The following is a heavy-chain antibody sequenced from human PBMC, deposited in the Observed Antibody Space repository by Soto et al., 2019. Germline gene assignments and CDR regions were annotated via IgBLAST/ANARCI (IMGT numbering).Heavy chain of an antibody. CDR1: GFSFSSYG. D-gene: IGHD6-13*01. V-gene: IGHV3-30*03. CDR3: AIDVGFSNSWYLDY. CDR2: ISYDGRNK. Sequence: QVQLVESGGGVVQPGRSLRLSCAASGFSFSSYGMHWVRQAPGKGLKWVAVISYDGRNKYYADSVKGRFTISRDNSKSTLYLQMNSLRAEDTAVYYCAIDVGFSNSWYLDYWGQGTLVTVSS. J-gene: IGHJ4*02.